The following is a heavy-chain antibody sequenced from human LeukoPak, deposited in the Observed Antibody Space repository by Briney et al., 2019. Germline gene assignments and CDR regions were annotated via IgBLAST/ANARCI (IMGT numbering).Heavy chain of an antibody. CDR3: VGGYSYGYPYYFDY. CDR2: ISGSGGST. D-gene: IGHD5-18*01. CDR1: GFTFSSYW. J-gene: IGHJ4*02. Sequence: GGSLRLSCAASGFTFSSYWMSWVRQAPGRGLEWVSAISGSGGSTYYADSVKGRFTISRDNSKNTLYLQMNSLRAEDTAVYYCVGGYSYGYPYYFDYWGQGTLVTVSS. V-gene: IGHV3-23*01.